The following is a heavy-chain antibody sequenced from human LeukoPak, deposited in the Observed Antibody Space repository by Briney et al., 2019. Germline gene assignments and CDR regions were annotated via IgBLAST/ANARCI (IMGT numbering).Heavy chain of an antibody. CDR2: TDTSGVIT. Sequence: LPGGSLRLSCAASGFTFSNYGMNWVRQAPGKGLEWVSVTDTSGVITYYTDSVKGRFTISRDNSKNTLNLQMDSLRVEDTAVYYCAKGDTGVIRRYDLDSWGQGTLVTVSS. CDR1: GFTFSNYG. V-gene: IGHV3-23*05. J-gene: IGHJ4*02. CDR3: AKGDTGVIRRYDLDS. D-gene: IGHD5-18*01.